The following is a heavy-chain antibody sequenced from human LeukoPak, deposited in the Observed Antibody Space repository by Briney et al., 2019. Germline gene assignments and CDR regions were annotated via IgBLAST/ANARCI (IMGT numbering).Heavy chain of an antibody. V-gene: IGHV4-34*01. D-gene: IGHD2-15*01. CDR3: AREDIVVVVAARATSNWFDP. CDR1: GGSFSGYY. Sequence: SETLSLTCAVCGGSFSGYYWSWIRQPPGKGLEWVGEINHSGSTNYNPSLKSRVTISVDTSKNQFSLKLSSVTAADTAAYYCAREDIVVVVAARATSNWFDPWGQGTLVTVSS. J-gene: IGHJ5*02. CDR2: INHSGST.